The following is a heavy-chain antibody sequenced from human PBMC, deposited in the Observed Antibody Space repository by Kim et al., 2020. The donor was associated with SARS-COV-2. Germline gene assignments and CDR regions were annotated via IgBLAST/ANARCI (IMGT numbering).Heavy chain of an antibody. CDR2: INTNTGNP. CDR1: GYTFTSYA. D-gene: IGHD3-3*01. J-gene: IGHJ4*02. V-gene: IGHV7-4-1*02. CDR3: ARDSRIFGGRGLGY. Sequence: ASVKVSCKASGYTFTSYAMNWVRQAPGQGLEWMGWINTNTGNPTYAQGFTGRFVFSLDTSVSTAYLQISSLKAEDTAVYYGARDSRIFGGRGLGYWGQGTLVTVSS.